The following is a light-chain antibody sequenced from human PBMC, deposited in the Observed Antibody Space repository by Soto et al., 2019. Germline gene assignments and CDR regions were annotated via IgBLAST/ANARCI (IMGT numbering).Light chain of an antibody. CDR1: SGDIGSYNR. Sequence: QSVLTQPASVSGSPGQSITISCTGTSGDIGSYNRVSWYQQHPGKAPKLIIYEVTDRPSGVSNRFSGSKSGNTASLTISGLQAEDDAEYYCSSYTNSNTRACVFGTGTKLTVL. CDR2: EVT. CDR3: SSYTNSNTRACV. J-gene: IGLJ1*01. V-gene: IGLV2-14*01.